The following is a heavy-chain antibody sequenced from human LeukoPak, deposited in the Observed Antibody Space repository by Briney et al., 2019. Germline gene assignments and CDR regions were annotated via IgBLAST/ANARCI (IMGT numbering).Heavy chain of an antibody. Sequence: GSLRLSCAASGFTFSSYSMSWIRQPPGKGLEWIGEINHSGSTNYNPSLKSRVTISVDTSKNQFSLKLSSVTAADTAVYYCARGFGDCSGGSCLNYYYYYYMDVWGKGTTVTVSS. D-gene: IGHD2-15*01. J-gene: IGHJ6*03. CDR1: GFTFSSYS. CDR3: ARGFGDCSGGSCLNYYYYYYMDV. CDR2: INHSGST. V-gene: IGHV4-34*01.